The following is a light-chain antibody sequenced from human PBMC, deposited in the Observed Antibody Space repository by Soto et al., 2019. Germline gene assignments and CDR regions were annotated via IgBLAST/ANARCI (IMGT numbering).Light chain of an antibody. CDR3: QSFDSNLNVVV. V-gene: IGLV1-40*01. CDR1: SSNIGAGYD. J-gene: IGLJ2*01. Sequence: QSVLTQPPSLSGAPGQRLTISCIGSSSNIGAGYDVHWYQQFPGTAPKLLIYGNRNRPSGVPGRFSGSKSGTSASLAIAGLRAGDEADYYCQSFDSNLNVVVFGGGTKLTIL. CDR2: GNR.